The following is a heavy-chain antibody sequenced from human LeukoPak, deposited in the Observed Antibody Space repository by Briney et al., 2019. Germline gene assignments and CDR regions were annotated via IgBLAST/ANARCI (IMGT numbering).Heavy chain of an antibody. CDR3: ARQTRYFDY. CDR2: IYHSGST. V-gene: IGHV4-38-2*02. Sequence: SETLSLTXTVSGYSIGSGYYWGWIRQPPGKGLEWIGSIYHSGSTYYNPSLKSRVTISVDTSKNQFSLKLSSVTAADTAVYYCARQTRYFDYWGQGTLVTVSS. CDR1: GYSIGSGYY. J-gene: IGHJ4*02.